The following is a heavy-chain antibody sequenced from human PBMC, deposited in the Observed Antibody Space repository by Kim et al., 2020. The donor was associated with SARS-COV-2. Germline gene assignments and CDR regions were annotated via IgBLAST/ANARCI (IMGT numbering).Heavy chain of an antibody. J-gene: IGHJ4*02. V-gene: IGHV1-18*01. D-gene: IGHD6-19*01. Sequence: KYAQKVPGRVTMTADTSTSTAYRELRSLRSDDTAVYYCARVSIAVAGAIDYWGQGTLVTVSS. CDR3: ARVSIAVAGAIDY.